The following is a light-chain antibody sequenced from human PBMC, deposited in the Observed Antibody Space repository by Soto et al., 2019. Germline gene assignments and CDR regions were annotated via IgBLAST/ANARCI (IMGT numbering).Light chain of an antibody. Sequence: QSALTQPASVSGSPGQSITISCTGTSSDVGSYNLVSWYQQYPGKAPKVMIYEVSKRPSGVSDRFSGSASGNTASLTISGLQAEDEADYYCCSYAGIRTLDVFGAGTKLTVL. V-gene: IGLV2-23*02. CDR2: EVS. J-gene: IGLJ1*01. CDR3: CSYAGIRTLDV. CDR1: SSDVGSYNL.